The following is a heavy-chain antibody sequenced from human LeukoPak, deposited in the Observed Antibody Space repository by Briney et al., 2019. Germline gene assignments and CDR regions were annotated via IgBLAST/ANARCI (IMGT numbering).Heavy chain of an antibody. V-gene: IGHV4-39*01. D-gene: IGHD6-13*01. CDR2: IYYTGST. Sequence: SETLSLTCTVSGDSIRSSTYYWGWIRQRPGKGLEWIGNIYYTGSTWYNPALKSRGSISVDTSKNQFSLKLSSVTAADTADYYCASVVAAGGKGPEYWGQGALVTVSS. CDR1: GDSIRSSTYY. J-gene: IGHJ4*02. CDR3: ASVVAAGGKGPEY.